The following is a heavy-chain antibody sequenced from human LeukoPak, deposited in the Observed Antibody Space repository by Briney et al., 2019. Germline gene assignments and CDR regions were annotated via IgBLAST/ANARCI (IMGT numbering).Heavy chain of an antibody. CDR3: AREGRTTIFGVVIREYNWFDP. Sequence: ASVKVSCKASGYTFTSYGISWVRQAPGQGLEWMGWICAYNGNTNYAQKLQGRVTMTTDTSTSTAYMELRSLRSDDTAVYYCAREGRTTIFGVVIREYNWFDPWGQGTLVTVSS. D-gene: IGHD3-3*01. CDR2: ICAYNGNT. J-gene: IGHJ5*02. V-gene: IGHV1-18*01. CDR1: GYTFTSYG.